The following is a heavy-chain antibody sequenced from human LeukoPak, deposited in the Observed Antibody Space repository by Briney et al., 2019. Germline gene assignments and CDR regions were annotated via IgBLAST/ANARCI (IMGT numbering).Heavy chain of an antibody. Sequence: PGGSLRLSCAASGFIFSSYWMHWVRQAPGKGLVWVSRINTDGSSTSYADSVKGRFTISRDNARNTLYLQMNSLRAEDTAAYYCTKEDAVAPPRYAFDVWGQGTMVTVSS. V-gene: IGHV3-74*01. CDR1: GFIFSSYW. CDR3: TKEDAVAPPRYAFDV. J-gene: IGHJ3*01. D-gene: IGHD2-2*01. CDR2: INTDGSST.